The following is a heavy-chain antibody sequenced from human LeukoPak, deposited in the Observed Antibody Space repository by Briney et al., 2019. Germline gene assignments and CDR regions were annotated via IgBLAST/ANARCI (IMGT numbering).Heavy chain of an antibody. Sequence: PGGSLRLSCAASGFTFSSYSMNWVRQAPGKGLEWVSYISSSSSTIYYADSVKGRFTISRDNAKNSLYLQMSSLRAEDTAVYYCASEPLIDYWGQGTLVTVSS. J-gene: IGHJ4*02. V-gene: IGHV3-48*01. CDR2: ISSSSSTI. CDR1: GFTFSSYS. CDR3: ASEPLIDY.